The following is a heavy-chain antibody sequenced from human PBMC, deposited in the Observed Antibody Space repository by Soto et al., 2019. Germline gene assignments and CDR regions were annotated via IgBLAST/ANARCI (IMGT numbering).Heavy chain of an antibody. Sequence: QEPLLQSGAEVRKPGSSVKVSCKASGGTFDNYAVSWVRQAPGQGLEWMGGIIPMFETVNYAQRFQGRLTIAADESTSTAYMELTSLTSADTAIYFCARGRRTGNYGMDVWGQGTTVTVSS. V-gene: IGHV1-69*01. CDR1: GGTFDNYA. CDR3: ARGRRTGNYGMDV. J-gene: IGHJ6*02. CDR2: IIPMFETV.